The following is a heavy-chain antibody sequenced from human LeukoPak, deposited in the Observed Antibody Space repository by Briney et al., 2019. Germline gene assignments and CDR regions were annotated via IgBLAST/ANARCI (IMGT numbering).Heavy chain of an antibody. CDR2: IWYDGSNK. J-gene: IGHJ4*02. CDR3: ALNSWSGYRYFDH. CDR1: GFTFSSYG. D-gene: IGHD3-3*01. V-gene: IGHV3-33*01. Sequence: GGYLRLSCAASGFTFSSYGMQWVRQAPGKGLEWVAVIWYDGSNKYYADSVKGRFTISRDNSKNTLYLQMNSLRAEDTAVYYCALNSWSGYRYFDHWGQGTLVTVSS.